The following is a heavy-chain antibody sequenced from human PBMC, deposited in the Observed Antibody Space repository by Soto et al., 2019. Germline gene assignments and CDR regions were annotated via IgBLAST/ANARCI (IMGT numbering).Heavy chain of an antibody. Sequence: EVQLVESGGGLVQPGGSLRLSCAASGFTVSSNYMSWVRQAPGKGLEWVSVIYSGGSTYYADSVKGRFTISRDNSKNTLYLQMNSLRAEDTAVYYCARDAYDYIWGSPSGPYYYSYMDVWGKGTTVTVSS. CDR3: ARDAYDYIWGSPSGPYYYSYMDV. D-gene: IGHD3-16*01. V-gene: IGHV3-66*01. CDR2: IYSGGST. J-gene: IGHJ6*03. CDR1: GFTVSSNY.